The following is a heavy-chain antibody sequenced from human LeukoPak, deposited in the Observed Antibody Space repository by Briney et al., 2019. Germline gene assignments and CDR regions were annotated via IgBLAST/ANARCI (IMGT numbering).Heavy chain of an antibody. V-gene: IGHV1-18*01. CDR1: GYTFTSYG. Sequence: ASVKVSCKASGYTFTSYGTSWVRQAPGQGLEWMGWISAYNGNTNYAQKLQGRVTMTTDTSTSTAYMELRSLRSDDTAVYYCARAYYYDSSGYYYGESFDYWGQGTLVTVSS. J-gene: IGHJ4*02. CDR3: ARAYYYDSSGYYYGESFDY. CDR2: ISAYNGNT. D-gene: IGHD3-22*01.